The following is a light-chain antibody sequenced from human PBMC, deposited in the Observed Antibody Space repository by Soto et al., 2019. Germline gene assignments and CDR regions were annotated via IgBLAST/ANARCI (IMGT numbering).Light chain of an antibody. V-gene: IGKV3-20*01. Sequence: EIVLTQSPGTLSLSLGERATLSCRASQSVSSSYLAWYQQKSGQAPRLLIYGTSSRATGVPDRFSGSGSGTDFTLTISRLEPEDFAVYYCQQYDSSPWTFGQGTKVDI. CDR3: QQYDSSPWT. CDR1: QSVSSSY. CDR2: GTS. J-gene: IGKJ1*01.